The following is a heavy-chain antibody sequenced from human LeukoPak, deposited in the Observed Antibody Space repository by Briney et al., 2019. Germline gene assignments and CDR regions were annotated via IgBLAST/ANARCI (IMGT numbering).Heavy chain of an antibody. V-gene: IGHV3-7*01. J-gene: IGHJ4*02. D-gene: IGHD3-10*01. CDR2: INLDGTET. Sequence: PGGSLRLSCVVSGFSFGNFWMSWVRQTPGRGLQWVANINLDGTETSYVDSVKGRFTISRDNAKRSLYLQMNSLRADDTALYYCAKYGGELGVAYDNWGQGTLVTVSS. CDR1: GFSFGNFW. CDR3: AKYGGELGVAYDN.